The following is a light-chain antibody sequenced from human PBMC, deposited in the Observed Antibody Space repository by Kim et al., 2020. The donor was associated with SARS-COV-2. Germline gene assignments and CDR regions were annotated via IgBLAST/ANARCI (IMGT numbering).Light chain of an antibody. J-gene: IGKJ1*01. V-gene: IGKV3-15*01. CDR2: GAS. CDR3: QKYNNFRT. CDR1: QSVSTN. Sequence: EIVMTQSPPTLSVSPGERVTLSCRASQSVSTNLVWYQQKPGQAPRLLIYGASTRATGIPARFSGSGSGTEFTLTISSLQSEDFAVYYCQKYNNFRTFGQGTKVDIK.